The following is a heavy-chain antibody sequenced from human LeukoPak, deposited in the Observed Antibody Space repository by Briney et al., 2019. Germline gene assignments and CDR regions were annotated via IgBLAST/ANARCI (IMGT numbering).Heavy chain of an antibody. V-gene: IGHV4-4*07. CDR2: IYTSGST. CDR1: GGSISSYY. J-gene: IGHJ6*03. D-gene: IGHD3-10*01. CDR3: ARDPVITMVRGVTSPRNYYYYMDV. Sequence: SETLSLTCTVSGGSISSYYWSWIRQPAGKGLEWIGRIYTSGSTNYNPSLKSRVTMSVDTSKNQFSLKLSSVTAADTAVYYCARDPVITMVRGVTSPRNYYYYMDVWRKGTTVTVSS.